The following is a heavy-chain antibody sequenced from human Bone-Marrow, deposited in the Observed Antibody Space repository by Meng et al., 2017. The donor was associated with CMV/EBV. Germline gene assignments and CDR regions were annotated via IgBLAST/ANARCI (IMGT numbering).Heavy chain of an antibody. CDR3: ATPYYDILTGYWGEYYYGMDV. CDR1: GYTFTSYY. CDR2: INPSGGST. V-gene: IGHV1-46*01. J-gene: IGHJ6*02. Sequence: ASVKVSCKASGYTFTSYYMHWVRQAPGQGLEWMGIINPSGGSTSYAQKFQGRVTITADKSTSTAYMELSSLRSEDTAVYYCATPYYDILTGYWGEYYYGMDVWGQGTTVTVSS. D-gene: IGHD3-9*01.